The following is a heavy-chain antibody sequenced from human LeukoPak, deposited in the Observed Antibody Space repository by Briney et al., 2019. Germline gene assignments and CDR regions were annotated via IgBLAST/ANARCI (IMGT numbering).Heavy chain of an antibody. Sequence: PGGSLRLSCAASGFSFSSYGMSWVRQAPGKGLEWVSAISGSGGTTYYTDSVKGRFTISRDNSKNTLYLQMNSLRAEDTAVYYCAKTPPYYGSGYDYWGQGTLVTVSS. CDR2: ISGSGGTT. J-gene: IGHJ4*02. CDR1: GFSFSSYG. D-gene: IGHD3-10*01. V-gene: IGHV3-23*01. CDR3: AKTPPYYGSGYDY.